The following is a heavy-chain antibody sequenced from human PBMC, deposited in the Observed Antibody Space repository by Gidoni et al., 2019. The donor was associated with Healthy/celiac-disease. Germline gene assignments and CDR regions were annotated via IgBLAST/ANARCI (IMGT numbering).Heavy chain of an antibody. J-gene: IGHJ4*02. CDR2: IYYSGST. CDR1: GGSISSYY. Sequence: QVQLQESGPGLVKPSETLSLTCTVSGGSISSYYWSWIRQPPGKGLEWIGYIYYSGSTNYNPSLKSRVTISVDTSKNQFSLKLSSVTAADTAVYYCARGDCTNGVCWNFDYWGQGTLVTVSS. V-gene: IGHV4-59*01. CDR3: ARGDCTNGVCWNFDY. D-gene: IGHD2-8*01.